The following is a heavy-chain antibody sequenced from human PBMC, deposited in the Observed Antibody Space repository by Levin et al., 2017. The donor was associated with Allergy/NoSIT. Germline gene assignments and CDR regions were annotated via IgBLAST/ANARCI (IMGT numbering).Heavy chain of an antibody. CDR2: ISAYNGNT. D-gene: IGHD3-22*01. V-gene: IGHV1-18*01. Sequence: GESLKISCKASGYTFTSYGISWVRQAPGQGLEWMGWISAYNGNTNYAQKLQGRVTMTTDTSTSTAYMELRSLRSDDTAVYYCARANTMILPINFDYWGQGTLVTVSS. J-gene: IGHJ4*02. CDR3: ARANTMILPINFDY. CDR1: GYTFTSYG.